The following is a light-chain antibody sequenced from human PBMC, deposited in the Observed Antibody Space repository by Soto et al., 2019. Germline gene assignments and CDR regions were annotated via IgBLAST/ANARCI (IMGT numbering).Light chain of an antibody. V-gene: IGLV2-23*02. CDR3: CSYAGSSTFYV. CDR2: EIS. J-gene: IGLJ1*01. Sequence: QSVLTQPASVSGSPGQSITIPCTGTSSDVGSYNLVSWYQQHSGKAPKLMIYEISKRPSGVSNRFSGSKSGNTASLTISGLQAEDEADYYCCSYAGSSTFYVFGTGTKVTVL. CDR1: SSDVGSYNL.